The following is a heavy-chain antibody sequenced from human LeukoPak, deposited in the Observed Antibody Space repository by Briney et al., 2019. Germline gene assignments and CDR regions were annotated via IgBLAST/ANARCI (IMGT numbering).Heavy chain of an antibody. J-gene: IGHJ6*02. V-gene: IGHV4-34*01. CDR3: ARVAIFGVVINAMDV. CDR2: INHGGST. Sequence: SEALSLTCAISDGSFTGYFWNWVRQAPGKGLEWIGDINHGGSTNYNPSLRSRVTMSVDTSKNQFSLKLSSVTAADTAVYYCARVAIFGVVINAMDVWGQGITVTVSS. CDR1: DGSFTGYF. D-gene: IGHD3-3*01.